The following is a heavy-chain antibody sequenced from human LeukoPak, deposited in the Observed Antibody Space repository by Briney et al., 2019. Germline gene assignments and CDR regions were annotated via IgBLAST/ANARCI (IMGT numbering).Heavy chain of an antibody. CDR1: GGSISSYY. D-gene: IGHD6-13*01. CDR2: IYYSGST. J-gene: IGHJ4*02. V-gene: IGHV4-59*01. CDR3: ARGLGPGYSSTWYVTDY. Sequence: PSETLSLTCTVSGGSISSYYWSWIRQPPERGLEWIGYIYYSGSTNYNPSLKSRVTISVDTSKNQFSLKLRSVAAADTAVYYCARGLGPGYSSTWYVTDYWGQGTLVTVSS.